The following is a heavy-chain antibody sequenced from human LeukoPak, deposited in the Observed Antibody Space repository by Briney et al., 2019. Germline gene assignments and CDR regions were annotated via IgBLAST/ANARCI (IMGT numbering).Heavy chain of an antibody. CDR1: GGSLSIHY. Sequence: PSETLSLTCTVSGGSLSIHYWSWIRQPPGKGLEWIGYIYYSGSTNYNPALKRRVTISVYTSKNQFSLKLSSVTAADTAVYYCATTPSPGTAAAGTDDWGQGTLVTVSS. D-gene: IGHD6-13*01. J-gene: IGHJ4*02. CDR2: IYYSGST. V-gene: IGHV4-59*11. CDR3: ATTPSPGTAAAGTDD.